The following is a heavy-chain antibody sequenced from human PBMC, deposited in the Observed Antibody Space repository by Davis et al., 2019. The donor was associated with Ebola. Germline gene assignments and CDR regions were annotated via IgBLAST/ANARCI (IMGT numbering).Heavy chain of an antibody. CDR3: SRDYGGAGDY. J-gene: IGHJ4*02. D-gene: IGHD4-23*01. CDR1: GFTLGDYA. CDR2: IRSKAYGGTT. V-gene: IGHV3-49*04. Sequence: GESLKTPCPASGFTLGDYAMSRVRQAPGQGLEWVGFIRSKAYGGTTEYAASVKGRFTISRDDSKSIAYLQMDSLKTEDTAVYYCSRDYGGAGDYWGQGTLVTVSS.